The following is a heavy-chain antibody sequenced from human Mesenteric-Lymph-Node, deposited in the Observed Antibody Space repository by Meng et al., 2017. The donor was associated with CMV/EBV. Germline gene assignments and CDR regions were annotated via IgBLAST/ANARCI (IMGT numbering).Heavy chain of an antibody. V-gene: IGHV3-7*01. Sequence: GGSLRLSCEVSGITLSNYWMSWVRQAPGKGLEWVANINTDGNEKYYVDSVRGRSNISRDNDKNSLYLQMNYLGVEDTAVYYCAKSYCSTTNCYPYILDYWGQGTLVTVSS. CDR2: INTDGNEK. CDR3: AKSYCSTTNCYPYILDY. CDR1: GITLSNYW. J-gene: IGHJ4*02. D-gene: IGHD2-2*01.